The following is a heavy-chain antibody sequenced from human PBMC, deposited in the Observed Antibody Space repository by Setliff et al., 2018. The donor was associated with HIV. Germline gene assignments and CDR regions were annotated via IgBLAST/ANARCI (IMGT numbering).Heavy chain of an antibody. CDR3: AREFPGGTKGFDY. J-gene: IGHJ4*02. Sequence: ASVKVSCKASGYTFTSYILHWVRQAAGQGLEWVGRIAPSSGGIHYAQKFQDRVTMTRDTSTSTVYMDLSRLRSEDTAVYYRAREFPGGTKGFDYWGQGTLVTXSS. CDR1: GYTFTSYI. V-gene: IGHV1-46*01. CDR2: IAPSSGGI. D-gene: IGHD1-1*01.